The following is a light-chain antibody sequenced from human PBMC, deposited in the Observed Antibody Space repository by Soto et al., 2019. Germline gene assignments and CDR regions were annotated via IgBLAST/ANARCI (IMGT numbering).Light chain of an antibody. J-gene: IGKJ1*01. CDR1: QSLLYISNNRNY. Sequence: DIVMTQSPDSLAVSLGERATINCKSSQSLLYISNNRNYLAWYQQKPGQPPKVLIYWASTRESGVPDRFSGSGAGTDFTLTNSSLLAEDVAVYYCQQEDDPPWTFGQGTKVEIK. CDR2: WAS. CDR3: QQEDDPPWT. V-gene: IGKV4-1*01.